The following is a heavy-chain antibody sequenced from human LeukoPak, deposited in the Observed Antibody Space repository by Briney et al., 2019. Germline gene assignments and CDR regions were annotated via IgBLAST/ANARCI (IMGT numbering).Heavy chain of an antibody. CDR1: GGSFSGYY. CDR3: AKDVTYYYDSSGSDDAFDI. J-gene: IGHJ3*02. CDR2: INHGGST. Sequence: SETLSLTCAVYGGSFSGYYWSWIRQPPGKGLEWIGEINHGGSTNYNPSLKSRVTISVDTSKNQFSLKLSSVTAADTAVYYCAKDVTYYYDSSGSDDAFDIWGQGTMVTVSS. V-gene: IGHV4-34*01. D-gene: IGHD3-22*01.